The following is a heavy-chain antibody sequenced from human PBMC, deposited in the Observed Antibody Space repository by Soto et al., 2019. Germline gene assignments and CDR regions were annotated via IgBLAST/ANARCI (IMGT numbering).Heavy chain of an antibody. CDR2: IYYGGST. CDR1: GGSISSGDYY. V-gene: IGHV4-30-4*01. D-gene: IGHD3-3*01. CDR3: ARERLRSNWFDP. J-gene: IGHJ5*02. Sequence: PSETLSLTCTVSGGSISSGDYYWSWIRQPPGKGLEWIGYIYYGGSTYYNPSLKSRVTISVDTSKNQFSLKLSSVTAADTAVYYCARERLRSNWFDPWGQGTLVTVSS.